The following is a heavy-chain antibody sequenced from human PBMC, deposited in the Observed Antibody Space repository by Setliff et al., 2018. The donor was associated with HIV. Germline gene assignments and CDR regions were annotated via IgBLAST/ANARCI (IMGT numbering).Heavy chain of an antibody. J-gene: IGHJ4*02. Sequence: SETLSLTCTVSGASTSSNTYSWVWIRQPPGKGLEWIGSIYYSGSTYYNPSLKSRVTISGDTSKNQFSLKLSSVTAADTAVYYCARRSRTQTTVTTFYLDYWGQGTLVTVSS. D-gene: IGHD4-17*01. V-gene: IGHV4-39*07. CDR1: GASTSSNTYS. CDR2: IYYSGST. CDR3: ARRSRTQTTVTTFYLDY.